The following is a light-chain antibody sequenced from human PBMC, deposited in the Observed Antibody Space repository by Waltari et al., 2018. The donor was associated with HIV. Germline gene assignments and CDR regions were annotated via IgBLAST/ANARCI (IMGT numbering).Light chain of an antibody. CDR3: QLWDTTSDHPV. V-gene: IGLV3-21*02. J-gene: IGLJ3*02. Sequence: SYVLTQPPSVSVAPGQTARITCGGDNIGSQSVHWYQQKPGQAPLLVVFDDGDRPSGIPERVSGSNSRNTATLTIGRVEAGDEADYYCQLWDTTSDHPVFGGGTKLTVL. CDR1: NIGSQS. CDR2: DDG.